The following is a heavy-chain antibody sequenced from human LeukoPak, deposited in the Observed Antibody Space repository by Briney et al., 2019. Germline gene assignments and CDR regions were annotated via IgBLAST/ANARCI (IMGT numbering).Heavy chain of an antibody. D-gene: IGHD1-26*01. CDR2: ISGGGDGT. CDR1: GFTFSNYA. Sequence: PGGSLRLSCAASGFTFSNYAMNWVRQAPGKGLEWVSTISGGGDGTYYADSVKGRFTISRDNSNNTLFLQMNSLRAEDTAVYYCAKSPGVGVTTLFDYWGQGTLVTVSS. V-gene: IGHV3-23*01. J-gene: IGHJ4*02. CDR3: AKSPGVGVTTLFDY.